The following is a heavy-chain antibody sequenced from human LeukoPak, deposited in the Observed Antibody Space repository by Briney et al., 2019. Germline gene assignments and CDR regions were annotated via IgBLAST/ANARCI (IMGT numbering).Heavy chain of an antibody. D-gene: IGHD3-10*01. CDR1: GGSFSGYY. V-gene: IGHV4-34*01. Sequence: SETLSLTCAVYGGSFSGYYWSWIRQPPGKGLEWIGEINHSGSTNYNPSLKSRVTISVDTSKNQFSLKLSSVTAADTAVYYCARDGYYYGSGSYYPVWYFDYWGQGTLVTVSS. CDR2: INHSGST. J-gene: IGHJ4*02. CDR3: ARDGYYYGSGSYYPVWYFDY.